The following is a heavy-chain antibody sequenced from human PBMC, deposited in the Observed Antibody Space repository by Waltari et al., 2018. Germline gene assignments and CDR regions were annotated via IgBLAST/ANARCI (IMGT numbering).Heavy chain of an antibody. D-gene: IGHD2-21*02. J-gene: IGHJ4*02. CDR1: GCTFGDFW. CDR2: IKQDGSDQ. V-gene: IGHV3-7*03. CDR3: ARMGATVLKSIDF. Sequence: EVQLVESGGGLVQPGGSLRLSCEGSGCTFGDFWRTWVRQAPNMGLEWVATIKQDGSDQYYVDHVKGRFTISRDNAKNSVHLRMDSLRAEDTAFYYCARMGATVLKSIDFWGQGTLVTVSS.